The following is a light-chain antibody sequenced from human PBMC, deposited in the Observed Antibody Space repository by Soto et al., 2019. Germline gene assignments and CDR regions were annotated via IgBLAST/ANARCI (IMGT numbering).Light chain of an antibody. J-gene: IGKJ3*01. Sequence: EIVLTQSPGTLSLSPGDRATLSCRASQSVSSSSLAWYQQKPGQAPRLLLYAASSRATGIPDRFSGSGSETDLTLTISRLEPEDFAVYYCQQYGSSPLTFGPGTTVDIK. V-gene: IGKV3-20*01. CDR1: QSVSSSS. CDR2: AAS. CDR3: QQYGSSPLT.